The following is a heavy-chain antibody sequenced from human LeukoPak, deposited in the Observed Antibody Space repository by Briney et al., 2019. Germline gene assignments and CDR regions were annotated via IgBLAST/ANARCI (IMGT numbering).Heavy chain of an antibody. D-gene: IGHD2-2*02. Sequence: PGESLRLSCEASGFTFISYAISWVRQAPGKGLEWVSVITGSGANAYYADSVKGRLTNSRDNPKNTVYLQMNSLRAEDTAVYYCAKHGGRGCTGTSCYIDYWGQGTLVTVSS. V-gene: IGHV3-23*01. J-gene: IGHJ4*02. CDR2: ITGSGANA. CDR3: AKHGGRGCTGTSCYIDY. CDR1: GFTFISYA.